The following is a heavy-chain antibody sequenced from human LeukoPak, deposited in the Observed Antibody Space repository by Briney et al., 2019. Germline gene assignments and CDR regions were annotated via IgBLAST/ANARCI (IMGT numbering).Heavy chain of an antibody. CDR1: GGTFSSYA. Sequence: SVKVSFKASGGTFSSYAISWVRQAPGQGLEWMGGIIPIFGTANYAQKFQGRVTITADESTSTAYMELSSLRSEDTAVYYCARDGRGHWDTRIWYLGNWFDPWGQGTLVTVSS. CDR3: ARDGRGHWDTRIWYLGNWFDP. D-gene: IGHD6-13*01. V-gene: IGHV1-69*13. CDR2: IIPIFGTA. J-gene: IGHJ5*02.